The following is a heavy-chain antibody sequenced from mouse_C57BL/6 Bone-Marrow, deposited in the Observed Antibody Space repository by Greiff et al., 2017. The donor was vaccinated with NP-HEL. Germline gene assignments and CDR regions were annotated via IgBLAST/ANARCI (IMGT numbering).Heavy chain of an antibody. J-gene: IGHJ2*01. V-gene: IGHV1-81*01. Sequence: QVQLKESGVELARPGASVKLSCKASGYTFTSYGISWVKQRTGQGLEWIGEIYPRSGNTYYNEKFKGKATLTADKSSSTAYMELRSLTSEDSAVYFCARSDYGSSYFDYWGQGTTLTVSS. CDR1: GYTFTSYG. D-gene: IGHD1-1*01. CDR3: ARSDYGSSYFDY. CDR2: IYPRSGNT.